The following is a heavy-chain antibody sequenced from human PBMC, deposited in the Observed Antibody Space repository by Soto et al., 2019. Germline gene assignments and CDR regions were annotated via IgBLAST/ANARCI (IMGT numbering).Heavy chain of an antibody. CDR2: ISGSGGST. D-gene: IGHD3-3*01. V-gene: IGHV3-23*01. J-gene: IGHJ4*02. CDR1: GFTFSSYA. CDR3: APTREWLLPYFDY. Sequence: GGSLRLSCAASGFTFSSYAMSWVRQAPGKGLEWVSAISGSGGSTYYADSVKDRFTISRDNSKNTLYLQMNSLRAEDTAVYYCAPTREWLLPYFDYWGQGTLVTVSS.